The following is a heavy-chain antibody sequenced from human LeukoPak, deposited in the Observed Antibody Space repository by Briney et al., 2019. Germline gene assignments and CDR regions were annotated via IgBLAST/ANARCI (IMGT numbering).Heavy chain of an antibody. CDR3: ASGMRVGPNI. J-gene: IGHJ4*02. Sequence: GGSLRLSCAASGFTFGPYTMNWVRQAPGKGLEWVSYISSSSDTINFADSVKGRFTISRDNAKNSLYLQMNSLRAEDTAVYYCASGMRVGPNIWGQGTLVTVSS. D-gene: IGHD1-26*01. V-gene: IGHV3-48*04. CDR1: GFTFGPYT. CDR2: ISSSSDTI.